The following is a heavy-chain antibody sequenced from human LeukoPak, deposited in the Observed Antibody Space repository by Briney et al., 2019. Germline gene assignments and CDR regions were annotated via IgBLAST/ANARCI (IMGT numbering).Heavy chain of an antibody. CDR1: GFTFSSYA. CDR3: ARDLTTAYDAFDI. Sequence: PGGSLRLSCAASGFTFSSYAMPWVRQAPGKGLEWVAVISYDGSNKYYADSVKGRFTISRDNSKNTLYLQMNSLRAEDTAVYYCARDLTTAYDAFDIWGQGTMVTVSS. J-gene: IGHJ3*02. V-gene: IGHV3-30-3*01. CDR2: ISYDGSNK. D-gene: IGHD4-17*01.